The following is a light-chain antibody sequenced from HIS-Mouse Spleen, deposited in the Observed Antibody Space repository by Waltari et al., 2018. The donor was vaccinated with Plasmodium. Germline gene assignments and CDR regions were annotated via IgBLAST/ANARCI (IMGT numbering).Light chain of an antibody. CDR3: QQYNNWPPSIT. Sequence: EIVMTQSPATLSVSPGERATLSCRASQSVSSNLAWYQQKPGQAPRLLIYGASTSATGIPARFSGRGSGTEFTLTISSMQSEDFAVYYCQQYNNWPPSITFGQGTRLEIK. CDR2: GAS. J-gene: IGKJ5*01. V-gene: IGKV3-15*01. CDR1: QSVSSN.